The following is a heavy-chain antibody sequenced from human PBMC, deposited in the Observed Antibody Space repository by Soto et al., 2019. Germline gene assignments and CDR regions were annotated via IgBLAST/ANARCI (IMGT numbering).Heavy chain of an antibody. Sequence: EVQLVESGGGLVQPGGSLRLSCAASGFTFSSYSMNWVRQAPGKGLEWVSYISSSSSTIYYADSVKGRFTISRDNAKNSLYLQMDSLRDEDTAVYYCARDHYSGYSSGWAGRDNGMDVWGQGTTVTVSS. V-gene: IGHV3-48*02. CDR1: GFTFSSYS. CDR3: ARDHYSGYSSGWAGRDNGMDV. CDR2: ISSSSSTI. D-gene: IGHD6-19*01. J-gene: IGHJ6*02.